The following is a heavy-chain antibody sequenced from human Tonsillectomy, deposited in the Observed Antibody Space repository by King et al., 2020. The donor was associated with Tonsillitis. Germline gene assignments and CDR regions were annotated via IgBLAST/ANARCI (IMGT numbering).Heavy chain of an antibody. CDR3: AGVIAAAALLPYYYYYMDV. D-gene: IGHD6-13*01. J-gene: IGHJ6*03. CDR2: INYSGST. CDR1: GGSISSSSYY. Sequence: QLQESGPGLVKPSETLSFTCTVSGGSISSSSYYWGWIRQPPGKGLEWIGSINYSGSTYYNPSLKIRVTISVDTSKNQDSLQLSSVTAAETAIYYCAGVIAAAALLPYYYYYMDVWGKGTTVTVSS. V-gene: IGHV4-39*01.